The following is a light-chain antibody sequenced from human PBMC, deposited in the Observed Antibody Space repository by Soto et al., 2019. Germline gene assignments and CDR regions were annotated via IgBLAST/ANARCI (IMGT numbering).Light chain of an antibody. CDR3: QQYYSNPELT. CDR1: QSLLYSSNNKNY. Sequence: IVMTQSPDSLAVSLGERATINYKSSQSLLYSSNNKNYLAWFQHKPGQPPKLLLYWASTRESGVPDRFSGSGSGTDFTLTISSLQAEDVAVYYCQQYYSNPELTFGGGTKVEIK. J-gene: IGKJ4*01. V-gene: IGKV4-1*01. CDR2: WAS.